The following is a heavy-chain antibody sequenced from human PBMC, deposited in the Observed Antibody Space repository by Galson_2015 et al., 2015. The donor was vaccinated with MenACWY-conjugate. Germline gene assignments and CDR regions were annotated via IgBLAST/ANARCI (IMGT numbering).Heavy chain of an antibody. D-gene: IGHD6-13*01. CDR1: GGTFSSYA. V-gene: IGHV1-69*13. CDR2: IIPIFGTA. CDR3: ARMSSSWLNRGNFDL. J-gene: IGHJ2*01. Sequence: SVKVSCKASGGTFSSYAISWVRLAPGQGLEWMGGIIPIFGTANYAQKFQGSVTITADESTSTAYMELSSLRSEDTAVYYCARMSSSWLNRGNFDLWGRGTLVTVSS.